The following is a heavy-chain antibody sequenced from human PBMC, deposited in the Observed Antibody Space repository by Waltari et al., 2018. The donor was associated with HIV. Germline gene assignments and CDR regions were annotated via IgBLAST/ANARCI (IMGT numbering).Heavy chain of an antibody. V-gene: IGHV1-2*06. Sequence: LVQAASAVWEPGASATLTFEDSGDTFTTFFLYSPRQAPVQGLEWMGRISPASGDTRHSHTLQGRVTMTRDTASASTYMELTRLTSADTATYFCARGEDVTLTHLTPGFRIQFWGQGSLVVVSS. CDR1: GDTFTTFF. D-gene: IGHD1-26*01. CDR2: ISPASGDT. CDR3: ARGEDVTLTHLTPGFRIQF. J-gene: IGHJ1*01.